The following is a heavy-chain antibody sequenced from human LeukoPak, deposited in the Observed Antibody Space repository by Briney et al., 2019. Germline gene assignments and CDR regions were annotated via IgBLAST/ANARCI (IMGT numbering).Heavy chain of an antibody. D-gene: IGHD2-2*01. CDR1: GFNLRAYN. V-gene: IGHV3-48*01. CDR3: AREGIVVVPAAMVNWFDP. CDR2: ISSSSSTI. Sequence: GGSLRLSCVASGFNLRAYNMNWVRQAPGKGLEWVSYISSSSSTIYYADSVKGRSTISRDNAKNSLYLQMNSLRAEDTAVYYCAREGIVVVPAAMVNWFDPWGQGTLVTVSS. J-gene: IGHJ5*02.